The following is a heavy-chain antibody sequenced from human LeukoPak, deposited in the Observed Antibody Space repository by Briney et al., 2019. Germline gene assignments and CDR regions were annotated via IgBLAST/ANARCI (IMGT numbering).Heavy chain of an antibody. J-gene: IGHJ5*02. CDR1: GYTFTSYY. CDR3: ARDPSGYDDWFDP. CDR2: INPSGGST. Sequence: ASVKVSCKASGYTFTSYYMHWVRQAPGQGLEWMGIINPSGGSTSYAQKFQGRVTMTRDMSTSTVYMELSSLRSEDTAVYYCARDPSGYDDWFDPWGQGTLVTVSS. V-gene: IGHV1-46*01. D-gene: IGHD5-12*01.